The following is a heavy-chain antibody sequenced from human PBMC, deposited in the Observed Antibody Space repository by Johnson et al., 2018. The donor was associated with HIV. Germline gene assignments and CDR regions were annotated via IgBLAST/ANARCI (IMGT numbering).Heavy chain of an antibody. CDR2: ISYDGSNK. J-gene: IGHJ3*02. Sequence: QVQLVESGGGVVQPGRSLRLSCAASGFTFSSYAMHWVRQAPGKGLEWVAVISYDGSNKYYADSVKGRFTISRDNSKNTLYLQMNSLRAEETAVYYCARGGGYSIAAPSDAFDIWGQGTMVTVSS. CDR1: GFTFSSYA. V-gene: IGHV3-30*04. CDR3: ARGGGYSIAAPSDAFDI. D-gene: IGHD6-6*01.